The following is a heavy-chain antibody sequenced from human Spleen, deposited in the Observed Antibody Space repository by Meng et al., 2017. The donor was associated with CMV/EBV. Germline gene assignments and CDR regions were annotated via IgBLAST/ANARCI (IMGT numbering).Heavy chain of an antibody. CDR2: IYSGGSA. V-gene: IGHV3-53*01. CDR3: ARERGDMATSYFDY. D-gene: IGHD5-24*01. J-gene: IGHJ4*02. Sequence: ELTLVGSGGDLIQPGVSLRLSCAASGLIVSSHYMSWVRQTPGTGLEWVSVIYSGGSAYYADSVRGRFTISRDNSKNTLYLQMNNLRAEDTAMYYCARERGDMATSYFDYWGRGTLVTVSS. CDR1: GLIVSSHY.